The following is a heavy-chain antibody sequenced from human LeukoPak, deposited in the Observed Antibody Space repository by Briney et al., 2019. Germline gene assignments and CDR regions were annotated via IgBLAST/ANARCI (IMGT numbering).Heavy chain of an antibody. V-gene: IGHV3-30*02. CDR2: IRYDGSNK. D-gene: IGHD4-17*01. Sequence: PGGSLRLSCAASGFTFSSYGMHWVRQAPGKGLEWVAFIRYDGSNKYYADSVKGRFTISRDNSKNTLYLQMNSLRAEDTAVYYCAKDDYGDPGYFDYWGQGTLVTVSS. CDR1: GFTFSSYG. CDR3: AKDDYGDPGYFDY. J-gene: IGHJ4*02.